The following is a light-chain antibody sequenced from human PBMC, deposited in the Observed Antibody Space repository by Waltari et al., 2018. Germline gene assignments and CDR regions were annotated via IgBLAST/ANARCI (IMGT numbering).Light chain of an antibody. Sequence: QSALTQPASVSGSPGQSITIFCAGTSSDVGGYDYVSWYQQHPGKAPELIIYDVSKRPSGVSDRFSGSKSGYTASLTISGLQADDEADYYCSSYSSSSTLYVFGTGTKVTV. CDR2: DVS. J-gene: IGLJ1*01. V-gene: IGLV2-14*03. CDR3: SSYSSSSTLYV. CDR1: SSDVGGYDY.